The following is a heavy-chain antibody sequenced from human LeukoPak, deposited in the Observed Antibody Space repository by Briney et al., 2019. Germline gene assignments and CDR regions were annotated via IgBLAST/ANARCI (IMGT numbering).Heavy chain of an antibody. V-gene: IGHV3-21*01. CDR1: GLVFSTYT. D-gene: IGHD5-12*01. J-gene: IGHJ3*02. CDR2: TTPSTDST. CDR3: SRAYSPPWISASYAFDM. Sequence: GGSLRLSCAASGLVFSTYTMSWVRQAPGKGLEWVSSTTPSTDSTNYADSVQGRFTISRDNAKKSAYLQMNSLRVEDTAVYYCSRAYSPPWISASYAFDMWGQGTMVTVSS.